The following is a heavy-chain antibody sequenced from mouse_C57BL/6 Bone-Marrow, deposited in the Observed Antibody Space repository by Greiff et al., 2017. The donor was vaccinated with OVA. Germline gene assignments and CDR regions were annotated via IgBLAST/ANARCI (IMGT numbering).Heavy chain of an antibody. J-gene: IGHJ1*03. V-gene: IGHV5-17*01. CDR3: ARGEVWLRRDWYFDV. CDR2: ISSGSSTI. Sequence: EVQLVESGGGLVKPGGSLKLSCAASGFTFSDYGMHWVRQAPEKGLEWVAYISSGSSTIYYADTVKGRFTISRDNAKNTLFLQMTSLRSEDTAMYYGARGEVWLRRDWYFDVWGTGTTVTGSS. D-gene: IGHD2-2*01. CDR1: GFTFSDYG.